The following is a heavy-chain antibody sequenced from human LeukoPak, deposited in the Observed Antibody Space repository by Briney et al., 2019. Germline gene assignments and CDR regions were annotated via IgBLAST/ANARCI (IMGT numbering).Heavy chain of an antibody. Sequence: PSQTLSLTCTVSGGSISSGSYYWSWIRQPAGKGLEWIGRIYTSGSTNYNPSLKSRVTISVDTSKNQFSLKLSSVTAADTAVYYCARGLSRRLLGYYYYMDVWGKGTTVTVSS. CDR3: ARGLSRRLLGYYYYMDV. CDR1: GGSISSGSYY. J-gene: IGHJ6*03. CDR2: IYTSGST. D-gene: IGHD2/OR15-2a*01. V-gene: IGHV4-61*02.